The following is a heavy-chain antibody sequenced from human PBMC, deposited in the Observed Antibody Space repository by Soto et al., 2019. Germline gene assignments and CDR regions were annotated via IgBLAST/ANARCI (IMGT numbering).Heavy chain of an antibody. Sequence: EVQLVESGGGLVQPGGSLRLSCAASGFTFSSYSMNWVRQAPGKGLEWDTYISSSSSTIYYADSVKGRFTNSRDNAKNALYLQVNSLRDEDTAVYYCARDDGSWYLNPFDCWGQGTLVTVSS. J-gene: IGHJ4*02. CDR1: GFTFSSYS. V-gene: IGHV3-48*02. CDR2: ISSSSSTI. D-gene: IGHD6-13*01. CDR3: ARDDGSWYLNPFDC.